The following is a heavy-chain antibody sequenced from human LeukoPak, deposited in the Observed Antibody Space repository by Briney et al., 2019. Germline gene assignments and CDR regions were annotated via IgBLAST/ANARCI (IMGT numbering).Heavy chain of an antibody. CDR2: INWNGGST. CDR3: ARGDIVVVPAAGPKYYFDY. D-gene: IGHD2-2*01. CDR1: GFTFDDYG. Sequence: GGSLRLSCVASGFTFDDYGMSWVRQAPGKGLEWVSGINWNGGSTGYADSVKGRFTISRDNAKNSLYLQMNSLRAEDTALYYCARGDIVVVPAAGPKYYFDYWGQGTLVTVSS. V-gene: IGHV3-20*04. J-gene: IGHJ4*02.